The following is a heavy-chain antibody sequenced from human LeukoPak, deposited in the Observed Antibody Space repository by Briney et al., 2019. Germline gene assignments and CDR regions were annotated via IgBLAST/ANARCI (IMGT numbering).Heavy chain of an antibody. V-gene: IGHV4-4*02. CDR3: ARGFGYDFWSGIPPYFDY. D-gene: IGHD3-3*01. CDR1: GDSINNLDL. J-gene: IGHJ4*02. CDR2: MYLSGTT. Sequence: PSGTLSLTCTVSGDSINNLDLWSWVRQPPGKGLEWIGEMYLSGTTHSNPSVKSRVTISIDKSKNQFSLKLSSVTAADTAVYYCARGFGYDFWSGIPPYFDYWAREPWSPSPQ.